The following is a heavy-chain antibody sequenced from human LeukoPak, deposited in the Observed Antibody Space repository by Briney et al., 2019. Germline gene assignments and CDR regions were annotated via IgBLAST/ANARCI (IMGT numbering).Heavy chain of an antibody. J-gene: IGHJ3*02. CDR2: MSYSGST. V-gene: IGHV4-59*08. D-gene: IGHD4-23*01. CDR3: ARHSPVTRDAFDI. CDR1: GGSISNYF. Sequence: SETLSLTCTVSGGSISNYFWSWIRQPPGRGLGWIGYMSYSGSTNYSPSLKSRVTISVDTSKNQFSLKLSSVTAADTAVYYCARHSPVTRDAFDIWGQGTTVTVSS.